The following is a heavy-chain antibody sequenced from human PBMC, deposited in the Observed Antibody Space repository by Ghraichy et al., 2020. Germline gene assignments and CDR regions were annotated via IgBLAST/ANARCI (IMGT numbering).Heavy chain of an antibody. CDR2: TSYDGSNK. CDR1: GFTFSRHG. D-gene: IGHD3-22*01. V-gene: IGHV3-30*18. Sequence: GGSLRLSCAASGFTFSRHGMHWVRQAPGKGLEWVAVTSYDGSNKFHAVSVKGRFTISRDNSKNTLYLQMNSLRAEDTAVYYCAKERDTSGYYSFRGDYYGMDVWGQGTTVTVSS. J-gene: IGHJ6*02. CDR3: AKERDTSGYYSFRGDYYGMDV.